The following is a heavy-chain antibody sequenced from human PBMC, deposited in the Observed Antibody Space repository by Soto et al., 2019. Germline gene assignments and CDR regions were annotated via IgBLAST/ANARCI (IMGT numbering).Heavy chain of an antibody. D-gene: IGHD3-16*02. Sequence: GGSLRLSCAASGFTFSNAWMNWVRQAPGKGLEWVGRIKSKTDGGTTDYAAPVKGRFTISRDDSKNTLYLQMNSLKTEDTAVYYCTIRARLAPQHYVWGSYRPLRDYWGQGTLVTVSS. CDR2: IKSKTDGGTT. V-gene: IGHV3-15*07. J-gene: IGHJ4*02. CDR1: GFTFSNAW. CDR3: TIRARLAPQHYVWGSYRPLRDY.